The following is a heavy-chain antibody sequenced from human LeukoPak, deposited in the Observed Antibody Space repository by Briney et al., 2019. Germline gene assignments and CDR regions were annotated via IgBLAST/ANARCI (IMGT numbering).Heavy chain of an antibody. CDR1: GFTFSDYY. V-gene: IGHV3-11*01. D-gene: IGHD3-22*01. CDR3: ARDRLGDYDHSGYYDK. CDR2: ICDSGRTV. Sequence: TGGSLRLSCAASGFTFSDYYMSWLRQAPGKGLEWVAYICDSGRTVYYADSVKGRFTISRDNAKNLVYLQMNNLRAEDTAVYYCARDRLGDYDHSGYYDKWGQGTLVTVSS. J-gene: IGHJ4*02.